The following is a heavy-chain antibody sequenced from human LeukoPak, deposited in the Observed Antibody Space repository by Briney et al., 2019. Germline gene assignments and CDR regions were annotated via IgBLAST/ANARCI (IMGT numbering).Heavy chain of an antibody. V-gene: IGHV1-18*01. CDR1: GYTFASYG. D-gene: IGHD6-6*01. CDR3: ARDSPEIYSSSPFDY. J-gene: IGHJ4*02. CDR2: ISAYNGNT. Sequence: ASVKVSCKASGYTFASYGISWVRQAPGQGLEWMGWISAYNGNTNYAQKLQGRVTMTTDTSTSTAYMELRSLRSDDTAVYYCARDSPEIYSSSPFDYWGQGTLATVSS.